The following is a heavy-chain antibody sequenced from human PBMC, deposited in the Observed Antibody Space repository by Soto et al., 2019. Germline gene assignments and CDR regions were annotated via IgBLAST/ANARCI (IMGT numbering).Heavy chain of an antibody. CDR2: IYHSGNT. D-gene: IGHD2-2*01. J-gene: IGHJ5*02. CDR1: GGSISSGDYY. CDR3: ARERTDGARLDP. V-gene: IGHV4-30-4*01. Sequence: QVQLQESGPGLVKPSQTLSLTCTVSGGSISSGDYYWSWIRQPPGKGLEWIGYIYHSGNTYYNPSLKSRVTISVDTSKNQFSLKLSSVTAADTAVYYCARERTDGARLDPWGQGTLVTVSS.